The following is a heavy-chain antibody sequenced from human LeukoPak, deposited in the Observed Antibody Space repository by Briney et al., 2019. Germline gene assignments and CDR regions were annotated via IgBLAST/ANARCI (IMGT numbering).Heavy chain of an antibody. D-gene: IGHD5-18*01. CDR1: GFTFSSYA. V-gene: IGHV3-23*01. J-gene: IGHJ4*02. Sequence: GGSLRLSCAASGFTFSSYAMSWVRQAPGKGLEWVSGISGSGGSAYYADSVKGRFTISRDNSKNTLYLQMNSLRAEDTAVYYCAKGGFGYSYGPVDYWGQGTLVPVSS. CDR2: ISGSGGSA. CDR3: AKGGFGYSYGPVDY.